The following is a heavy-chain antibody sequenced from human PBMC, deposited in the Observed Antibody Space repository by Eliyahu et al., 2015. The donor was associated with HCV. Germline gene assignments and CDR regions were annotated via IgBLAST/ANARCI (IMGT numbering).Heavy chain of an antibody. CDR3: ASGGGGIAVAGTGXWFDP. CDR1: GGSXPTYY. Sequence: QVQLQESGPGLVKPSETLSLTCTVSGGSXPTYYWXWXRQPPGKXLXXIGXIHYSGXTNYNPSLKSRVTISVDTSKNQFSLNLTSVTAADTAVYYCASGGGGIAVAGTGXWFDPWGQGTLVTVSS. J-gene: IGHJ5*02. CDR2: IHYSGXT. V-gene: IGHV4-59*01. D-gene: IGHD6-19*01.